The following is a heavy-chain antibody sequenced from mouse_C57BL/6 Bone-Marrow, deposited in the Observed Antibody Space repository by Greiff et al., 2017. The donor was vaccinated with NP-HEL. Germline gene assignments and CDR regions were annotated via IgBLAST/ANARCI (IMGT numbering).Heavy chain of an antibody. CDR1: GYAFSSYW. CDR3: ARGYYGYDEFDY. J-gene: IGHJ2*01. D-gene: IGHD2-2*01. CDR2: IYPGDGDT. Sequence: QVQLQQSGAELVKPGASVKISCKASGYAFSSYWMNWVKQRPGKGLEWIGQIYPGDGDTNYNGKFKGKATLTADKSSSTAYMQLSSLTSEDSAVYFCARGYYGYDEFDYWGQGTTLTVSS. V-gene: IGHV1-80*01.